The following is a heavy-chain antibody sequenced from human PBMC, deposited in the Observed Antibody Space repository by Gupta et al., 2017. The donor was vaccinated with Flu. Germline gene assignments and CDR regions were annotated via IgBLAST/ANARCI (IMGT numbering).Heavy chain of an antibody. CDR1: GFTFSNAW. J-gene: IGHJ4*01. D-gene: IGHD2-2*01. CDR3: TADVPTYPNQIDY. V-gene: IGHV3-15*01. CDR2: IKNTGTT. Sequence: EVQLVESGGGLVKPGGSLRLSCAASGFTFSNAWMSWVRQAPGKGLEWVGRIKNTGTTDYAAPVTGRFTLSRDDSINTLYLQMNSLKAEDTAVYYCTADVPTYPNQIDYWGQGTLVTVSS.